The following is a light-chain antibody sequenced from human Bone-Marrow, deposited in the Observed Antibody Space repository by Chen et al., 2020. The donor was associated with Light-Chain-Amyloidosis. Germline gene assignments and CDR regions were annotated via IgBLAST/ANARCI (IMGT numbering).Light chain of an antibody. Sequence: QSALTQPASVSVSPGQSCTLSCTGTSSDVGGDNNVSWYQQHPDKAPKLMIYEVTNRPSWVPDRFSGSKSDNTASLTISGLQTEDEADYFCSSYTITNTLVFVSGTRVTVL. CDR3: SSYTITNTLV. J-gene: IGLJ1*01. CDR1: SSDVGGDNN. CDR2: EVT. V-gene: IGLV2-14*01.